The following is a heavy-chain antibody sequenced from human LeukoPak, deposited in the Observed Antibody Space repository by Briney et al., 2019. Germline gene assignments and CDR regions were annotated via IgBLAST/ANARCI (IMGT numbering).Heavy chain of an antibody. V-gene: IGHV3-74*01. J-gene: IGHJ3*02. D-gene: IGHD2-15*01. Sequence: GGSLRLSCAASGFTFNSYWFHRVRQAPGKGLVWVSRINSDGSDTIYADSVKGRFTISRDNAKSTVYLQMNSLKAEDTAVYYCARGGYHHGFDIWGQGTMVTVSS. CDR2: INSDGSDT. CDR1: GFTFNSYW. CDR3: ARGGYHHGFDI.